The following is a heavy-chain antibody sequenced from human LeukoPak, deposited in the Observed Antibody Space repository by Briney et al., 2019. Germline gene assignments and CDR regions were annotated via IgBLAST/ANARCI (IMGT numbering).Heavy chain of an antibody. V-gene: IGHV3-7*03. CDR2: IKQDGSEK. J-gene: IGHJ4*02. CDR1: GFTFSTYW. CDR3: ARGVYSSGWVDY. D-gene: IGHD6-19*01. Sequence: GGSLRLSCAASGFTFSTYWMTWVRQAPGKGLEWVANIKQDGSEKYYVDSVKGRFTISRDNVRNSLYLQMNSLRAEDTAVYYCARGVYSSGWVDYWGQGTLVTVSS.